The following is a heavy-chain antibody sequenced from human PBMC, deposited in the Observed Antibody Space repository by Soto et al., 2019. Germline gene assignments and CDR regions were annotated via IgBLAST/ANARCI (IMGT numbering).Heavy chain of an antibody. Sequence: GASVTVSCKASGYTFTSYGISWVRQAPGQGLEWMGWISAYNGNTNYAQKLQGRVTMTTDTSTSTAHMELRSLRSDDTAVYYCARSAYYYDSSGSLLYWGQGTLVTVSS. J-gene: IGHJ4*02. CDR2: ISAYNGNT. D-gene: IGHD3-22*01. V-gene: IGHV1-18*01. CDR1: GYTFTSYG. CDR3: ARSAYYYDSSGSLLY.